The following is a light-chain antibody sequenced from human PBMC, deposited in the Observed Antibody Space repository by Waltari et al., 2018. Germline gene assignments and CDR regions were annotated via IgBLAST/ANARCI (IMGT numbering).Light chain of an antibody. V-gene: IGKV2-28*01. CDR1: QSVLHSNGYNY. Sequence: DIVMTQSPLSLPVTPGEPSSISSRSSQSVLHSNGYNYLDWYLQKPGQSPQLLIYLASNRASGVPDRFSGSGSGTDFTLKISRVEAEDVGVYYCLQALETRSFGQGTKLEIK. J-gene: IGKJ2*01. CDR3: LQALETRS. CDR2: LAS.